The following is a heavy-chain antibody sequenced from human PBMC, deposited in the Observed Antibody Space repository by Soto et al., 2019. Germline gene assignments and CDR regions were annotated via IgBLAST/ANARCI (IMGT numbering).Heavy chain of an antibody. Sequence: PGGPLILSCTASGVNFRSYAMSWVRQAPGEGLEWVSAISGSGGSTYYADSVKGRFTISRDNSKNTLYLQMNSLRAEDTAVYYCAKVVITAGYWGQGTLVTVSS. CDR2: ISGSGGST. CDR1: GVNFRSYA. V-gene: IGHV3-23*01. CDR3: AKVVITAGY. D-gene: IGHD3-22*01. J-gene: IGHJ4*02.